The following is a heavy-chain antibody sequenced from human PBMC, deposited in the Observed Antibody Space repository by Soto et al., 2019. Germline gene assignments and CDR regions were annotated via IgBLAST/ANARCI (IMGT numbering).Heavy chain of an antibody. D-gene: IGHD3-16*01. Sequence: QLQLQESGPGLVKPSETLSLTCTVSGGSISSSSYYWGWIRQPPGKGLEWIGSIYYSGSTYYNPSLKSRVTISVDTSKNQFSLKLSSVTAADTAVYYRARLSRGAARSDYWGQGTLVTVSS. J-gene: IGHJ4*02. CDR2: IYYSGST. CDR3: ARLSRGAARSDY. CDR1: GGSISSSSYY. V-gene: IGHV4-39*01.